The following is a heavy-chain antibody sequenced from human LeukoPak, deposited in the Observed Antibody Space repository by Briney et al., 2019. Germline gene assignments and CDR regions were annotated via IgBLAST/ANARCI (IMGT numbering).Heavy chain of an antibody. V-gene: IGHV4-59*11. D-gene: IGHD3-10*01. CDR2: IYYSGRT. J-gene: IGHJ4*02. Sequence: PSETLSLTCTVSGGSISSHYWSWIRQPPGKGLEWIGYIYYSGRTNYNPSLKSRVTISVDTSKNQFSLKLSSVTAADTAVYYCARVSERFGLDYWGQGTLVTVSS. CDR1: GGSISSHY. CDR3: ARVSERFGLDY.